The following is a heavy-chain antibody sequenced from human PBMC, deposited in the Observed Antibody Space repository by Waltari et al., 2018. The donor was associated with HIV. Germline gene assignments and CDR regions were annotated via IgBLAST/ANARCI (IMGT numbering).Heavy chain of an antibody. CDR2: IDWDDDK. D-gene: IGHD3-3*01. CDR1: GFSLSTSGMR. CDR3: TRSITIFGVLSKGSDACDI. V-gene: IGHV2-70*04. Sequence: QVTLKESGPALVKPTQTLTLTCTFSGFSLSTSGMRVSWIRQPPGKALEWLARIDWDDDKFYSTSLKTRLTISKDTSKNQVVLTMTNMDPLDTATYYSTRSITIFGVLSKGSDACDIWGEGTMVTVSS. J-gene: IGHJ3*02.